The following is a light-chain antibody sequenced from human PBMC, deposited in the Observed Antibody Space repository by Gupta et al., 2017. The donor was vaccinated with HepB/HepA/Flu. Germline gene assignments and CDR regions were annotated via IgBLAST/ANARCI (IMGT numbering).Light chain of an antibody. CDR1: QSVATY. Sequence: IQMTQSPPSLSASVGDRVTITCRAGQSVATYLHWYQQETGKAPRLLIYGASTVQSGVPPRFSGSGSGTDFTLTISSLQPEDFAIYYCQQSFSTPYTFGQGTKLEI. J-gene: IGKJ2*01. CDR2: GAS. CDR3: QQSFSTPYT. V-gene: IGKV1-39*01.